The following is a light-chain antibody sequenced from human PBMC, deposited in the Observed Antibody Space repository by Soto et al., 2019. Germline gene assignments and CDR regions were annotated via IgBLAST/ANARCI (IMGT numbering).Light chain of an antibody. V-gene: IGKV3-15*01. CDR3: QQYNNWPPLT. Sequence: EIVMTQSPATLSVSPGERATLSCRASQSVSSNLAWYQQKPGQAPRLLIYGASTRPTGIPARFSGSGSGTEFTLPISSLQSEDFALYSCQQYNNWPPLTFGGGTKVEIK. CDR1: QSVSSN. J-gene: IGKJ4*01. CDR2: GAS.